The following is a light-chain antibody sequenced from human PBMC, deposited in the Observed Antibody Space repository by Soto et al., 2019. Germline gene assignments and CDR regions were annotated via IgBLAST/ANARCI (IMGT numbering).Light chain of an antibody. V-gene: IGLV2-14*01. J-gene: IGLJ1*01. CDR1: SSDVGTYIY. Sequence: SVLAQPASVSGSPGQSITISCTGTSSDVGTYIYVSWYQQHPGKAPKLRIYEVNDRPSGVSNRFSGSKSGNTASLTISGLRTEDESDYYCFSYTNPSTLLVFATGTKVTVL. CDR3: FSYTNPSTLLV. CDR2: EVN.